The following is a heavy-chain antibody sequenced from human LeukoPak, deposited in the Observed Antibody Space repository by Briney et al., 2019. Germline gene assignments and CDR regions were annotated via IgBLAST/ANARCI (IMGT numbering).Heavy chain of an antibody. CDR2: IRGSDGRT. CDR1: GFTFDTYG. CDR3: AKGGWLDC. V-gene: IGHV3-23*01. J-gene: IGHJ4*02. Sequence: GASLRLSCAASGFTFDTYGMTWVRQAPGKGLEWVSGIRGSDGRTYYADSVEGRFTISKDNSKNTLYLQMNSLRAEDTAVYYCAKGGWLDCWGRGTLVTVSS.